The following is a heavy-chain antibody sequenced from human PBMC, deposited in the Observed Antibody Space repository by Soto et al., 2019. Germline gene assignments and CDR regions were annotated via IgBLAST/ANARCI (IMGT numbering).Heavy chain of an antibody. Sequence: GGSLRLSCAASGFTFSRHSINWVRQAPGKGLEWVSSISGTSTDIYYADSVKGRFTISRDNAKNSLYLQMNSLRVEDTAVYYCARDQVFGVVSQAYGMDVWGQGTTGTVAS. J-gene: IGHJ6*02. CDR3: ARDQVFGVVSQAYGMDV. CDR2: ISGTSTDI. D-gene: IGHD3-3*01. V-gene: IGHV3-21*01. CDR1: GFTFSRHS.